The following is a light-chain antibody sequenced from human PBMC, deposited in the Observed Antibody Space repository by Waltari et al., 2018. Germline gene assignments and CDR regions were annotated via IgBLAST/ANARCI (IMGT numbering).Light chain of an antibody. V-gene: IGKV3-11*01. CDR1: QSVSSS. Sequence: EIVLTQSPATLSLSPGERATLSCRASQSVSSSLAWYQQTPGQAPRLLIYDAANRATGIPARFSGSRSGTDFTLTINGLQPEDAAVYFCHQYYLTPWTFGQGTKLEIK. CDR3: HQYYLTPWT. J-gene: IGKJ1*01. CDR2: DAA.